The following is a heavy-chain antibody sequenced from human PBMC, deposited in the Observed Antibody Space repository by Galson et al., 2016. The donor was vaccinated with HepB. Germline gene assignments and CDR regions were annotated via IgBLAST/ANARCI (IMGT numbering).Heavy chain of an antibody. D-gene: IGHD2-21*02. CDR3: ARRHCSADSGGFAH. V-gene: IGHV2-70*17. CDR2: IDWDDDE. Sequence: PALVKPTQTLTLTCTFSGFSLTTRGMSVSWIRQPPGKALEWLARIDWDDDEFYSSSLKTRLTISKDTSKDQVVLSMTSVNPVDTATYYCARRHCSADSGGFAHWGRGILVTVSS. J-gene: IGHJ4*02. CDR1: GFSLTTRGMS.